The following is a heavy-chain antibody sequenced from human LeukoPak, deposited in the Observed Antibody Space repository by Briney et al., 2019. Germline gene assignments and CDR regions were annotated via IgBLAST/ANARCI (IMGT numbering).Heavy chain of an antibody. D-gene: IGHD6-19*01. CDR3: ARTGYSSGWFNDH. CDR2: IYNDGST. J-gene: IGHJ4*02. Sequence: GGSLRLSCVVSGFSVRTHYMSWVRQAPAKGLEWVSVIYNDGSTYYSDSVKGRFAISRDNSKNALYRQMNSLRVDDTAVYYCARTGYSSGWFNDHWGQGTLVTVSS. V-gene: IGHV3-53*01. CDR1: GFSVRTHY.